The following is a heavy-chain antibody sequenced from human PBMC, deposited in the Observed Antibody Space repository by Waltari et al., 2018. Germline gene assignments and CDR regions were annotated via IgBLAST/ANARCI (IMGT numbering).Heavy chain of an antibody. CDR1: GGTFSSYA. Sequence: QVQLVQSGAEVKKPGSSVKVSCKASGGTFSSYAISWVRQAPGQGLEWMGRITPIRGIANYAQKFQGRVTITADKSTSTAYMELSSLRSEDTAVYYCARDRRVAAPETPHYGMDVWGQGTTVTVSS. CDR3: ARDRRVAAPETPHYGMDV. J-gene: IGHJ6*02. CDR2: ITPIRGIA. V-gene: IGHV1-69*09. D-gene: IGHD6-6*01.